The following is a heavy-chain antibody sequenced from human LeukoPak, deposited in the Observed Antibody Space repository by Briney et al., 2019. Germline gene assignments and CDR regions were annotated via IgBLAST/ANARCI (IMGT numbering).Heavy chain of an antibody. Sequence: TGGSLRLSCAASGFTFSSYSMNWVRQAPGKGLEWVSSISSSSSYMYYADSVKGRFTISRDNAKNSLYLQMNSLRAEDTAVYYCARANYYDSSGYYWRGGRYYFDYWGQGTLVTVSS. J-gene: IGHJ4*02. CDR1: GFTFSSYS. D-gene: IGHD3-22*01. CDR3: ARANYYDSSGYYWRGGRYYFDY. V-gene: IGHV3-21*01. CDR2: ISSSSSYM.